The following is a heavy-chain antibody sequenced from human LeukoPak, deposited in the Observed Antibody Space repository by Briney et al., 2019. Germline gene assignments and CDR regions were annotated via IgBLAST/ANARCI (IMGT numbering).Heavy chain of an antibody. V-gene: IGHV3-74*01. J-gene: IGHJ4*02. D-gene: IGHD2-15*01. CDR3: ASRDQNCSGDTCYPIDY. CDR1: GLTFSSYW. CDR2: INREGSST. Sequence: GGSLRLSCAVSGLTFSSYWMHWVRQAPGKGLVWVSRINREGSSTSYADSVKGRFTISRDNAKNTLYLQMNSLRAEDTAVYYCASRDQNCSGDTCYPIDYWGQGTLVTVSS.